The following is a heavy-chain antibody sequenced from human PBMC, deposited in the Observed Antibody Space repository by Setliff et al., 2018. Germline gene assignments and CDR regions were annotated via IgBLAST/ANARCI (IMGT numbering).Heavy chain of an antibody. CDR2: INPGGGSA. CDR3: ARAGLAAANRKGLLEF. CDR1: GGTFRTDG. V-gene: IGHV1-46*01. D-gene: IGHD6-13*01. J-gene: IGHJ4*02. Sequence: ASVKVSCKASGGTFRTDGFNWVRQAPGQGPEWVGIINPGGGSASLAQKFQGRVTMTRDVSTSTVYLELNSLTSEDTGVYYCARAGLAAANRKGLLEFWGQGTLVTVSS.